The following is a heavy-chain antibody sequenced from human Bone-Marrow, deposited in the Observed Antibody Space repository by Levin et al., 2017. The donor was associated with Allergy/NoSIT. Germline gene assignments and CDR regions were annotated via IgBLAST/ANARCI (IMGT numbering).Heavy chain of an antibody. CDR1: GGSFSESY. CDR2: IAHSGTT. Sequence: SETLSLTCAVYGGSFSESYWSWIRQPPGKGLEWIGEIAHSGTTAYNPSLTSRVTISADTSKNQFSLRLTSVTAADTGVYYCARVRAAEVGTDLYHNYGMDVWGQGTTVTVS. J-gene: IGHJ6*02. D-gene: IGHD6-19*01. V-gene: IGHV4-34*01. CDR3: ARVRAAEVGTDLYHNYGMDV.